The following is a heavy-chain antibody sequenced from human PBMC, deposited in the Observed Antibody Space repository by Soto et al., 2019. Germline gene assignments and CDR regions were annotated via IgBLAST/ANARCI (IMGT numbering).Heavy chain of an antibody. Sequence: SETLSLTCTVSVASIGSSDYYWTWIRQPPGKGLECIGHIDYSGSTYYNPSLKSRVSISADTSKNQFSLNLNSVTAADTAVYYCARDPSSGGYCPGPCFDFWGQGALVTVSS. CDR1: VASIGSSDYY. CDR3: ARDPSSGGYCPGPCFDF. CDR2: IDYSGST. D-gene: IGHD3-22*01. J-gene: IGHJ4*02. V-gene: IGHV4-30-4*01.